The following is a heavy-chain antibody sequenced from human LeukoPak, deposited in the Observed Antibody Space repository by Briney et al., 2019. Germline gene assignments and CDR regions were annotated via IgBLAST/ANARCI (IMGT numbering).Heavy chain of an antibody. J-gene: IGHJ4*02. Sequence: GGSLRLSCAASGFTFSSYWMSWVRQTPGKGLEWVANIKQDGSEKYYVDSVKGRFTISRDNAKNSLYLQMNSLRAEDTAVSFCARGLAVVPTRVPDYWGQGTLVTVSS. CDR1: GFTFSSYW. D-gene: IGHD2-2*01. V-gene: IGHV3-7*04. CDR3: ARGLAVVPTRVPDY. CDR2: IKQDGSEK.